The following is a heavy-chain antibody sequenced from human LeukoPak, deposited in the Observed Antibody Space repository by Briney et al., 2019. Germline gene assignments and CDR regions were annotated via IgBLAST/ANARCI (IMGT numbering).Heavy chain of an antibody. CDR1: GFTFSDYY. CDR3: ARDRKAARSPDY. D-gene: IGHD6-6*01. V-gene: IGHV3-11*04. CDR2: ISSSSSGST. Sequence: GGSLRLSCAASGFTFSDYYMSWIRQAPGKGLEWVSYISSSSSGSTYYADSVKGRFTISRDNAKNSLYLQMNSLRAEDTAVYYCARDRKAARSPDYWGQGTLVSVSS. J-gene: IGHJ4*02.